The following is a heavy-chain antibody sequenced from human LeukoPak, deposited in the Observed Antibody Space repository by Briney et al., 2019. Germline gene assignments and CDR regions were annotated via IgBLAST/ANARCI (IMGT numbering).Heavy chain of an antibody. CDR2: ILYDGSNK. Sequence: GRSLRLSCAASGFTFSSYAMHWVRQAPGKGLEWVAVILYDGSNKYYADSVKGRFIISRDNSKYTLYLQMIGLRAEDTAIYYCAKDSAYSGWSGGFDFWGQGALVTVSS. V-gene: IGHV3-30*04. J-gene: IGHJ4*02. D-gene: IGHD6-19*01. CDR1: GFTFSSYA. CDR3: AKDSAYSGWSGGFDF.